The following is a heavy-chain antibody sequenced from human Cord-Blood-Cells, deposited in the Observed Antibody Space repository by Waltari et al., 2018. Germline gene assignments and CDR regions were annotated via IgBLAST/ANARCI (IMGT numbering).Heavy chain of an antibody. Sequence: QLQLQESGPGLVKPSETLSLTCTVSGGSISSSSYYWGWIRQPPGKGLEWIGSIYYSGSTHYNPSLKSRVTISVDTSKNQFSLKRSSVTAADTAVYYCARRGGVGATDYWGQGTLVTVSS. CDR3: ARRGGVGATDY. D-gene: IGHD1-26*01. V-gene: IGHV4-39*07. J-gene: IGHJ4*02. CDR1: GGSISSSSYY. CDR2: IYYSGST.